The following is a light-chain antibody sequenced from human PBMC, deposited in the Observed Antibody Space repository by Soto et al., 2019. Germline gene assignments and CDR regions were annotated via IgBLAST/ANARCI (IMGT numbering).Light chain of an antibody. CDR2: MGS. V-gene: IGKV2-28*01. Sequence: DIVVTQSPLSLPVTPGEAASISCRSSQSLLHKNVNNYFKWYLQKPGQSPQVLIYMGSNRASGVPDRFSGSGSGTYFTLKISRVEAEDAGVYYCMQALQTPRTFGQGTKLDIK. CDR3: MQALQTPRT. CDR1: QSLLHKNVNNY. J-gene: IGKJ1*01.